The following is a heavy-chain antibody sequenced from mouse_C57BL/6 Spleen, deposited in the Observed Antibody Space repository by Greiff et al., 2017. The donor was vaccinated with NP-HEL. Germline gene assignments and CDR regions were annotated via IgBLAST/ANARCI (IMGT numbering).Heavy chain of an antibody. Sequence: VQGVESGAELARPGASVKLSCKASGYTFTSYGISWVKQRTGQGLEWIGEIYPRSGNTYYNEKFKGKATLTADKSSSTAYMELRSLTSEDSAVYFCAREGEYYDYDWFAYWGQGTLVTVSA. CDR2: IYPRSGNT. CDR3: AREGEYYDYDWFAY. V-gene: IGHV1-81*01. J-gene: IGHJ3*01. CDR1: GYTFTSYG. D-gene: IGHD2-4*01.